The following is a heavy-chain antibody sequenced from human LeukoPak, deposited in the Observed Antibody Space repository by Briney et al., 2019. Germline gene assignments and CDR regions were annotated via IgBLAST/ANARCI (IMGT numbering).Heavy chain of an antibody. J-gene: IGHJ6*03. V-gene: IGHV3-48*04. D-gene: IGHD2-2*02. Sequence: GGSLRLSCAASGFTFSSYSMNWVRQAPGKGLEWVSYISSSSSTIYYADSVKGRFTISRDNAKSSLYLQMNSLRAEDTAVYYCARDSCSSTSCYKRYYYYYMDVWGKGTTVTVSS. CDR1: GFTFSSYS. CDR2: ISSSSSTI. CDR3: ARDSCSSTSCYKRYYYYYMDV.